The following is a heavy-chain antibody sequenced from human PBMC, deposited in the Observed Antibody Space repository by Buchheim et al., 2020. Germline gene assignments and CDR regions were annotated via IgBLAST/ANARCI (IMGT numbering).Heavy chain of an antibody. CDR3: ARGSYQTGWRGFSYYSMDV. D-gene: IGHD6-19*01. CDR2: IYSGGST. CDR1: GASIDSGGYY. J-gene: IGHJ6*02. Sequence: HLQGSGPGLVRPSETLSLTCTVSGASIDSGGYYWDWVRQPPGKGLEWVGHIYSGGSTYFNPSLKSRVPISFYSSHHQISLMLTSVTAADTGTYYCARGSYQTGWRGFSYYSMDVWGQGT. V-gene: IGHV4-39*07.